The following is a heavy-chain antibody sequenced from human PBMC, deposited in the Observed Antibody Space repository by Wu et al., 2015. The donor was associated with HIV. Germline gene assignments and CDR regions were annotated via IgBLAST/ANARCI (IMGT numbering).Heavy chain of an antibody. J-gene: IGHJ4*02. CDR2: ISPYNGNT. CDR3: AKDLTMYGGWPADVDY. CDR1: GYTFTNYG. D-gene: IGHD3-10*02. V-gene: IGHV1-18*01. Sequence: QVQLVQSGAEVKKPGASVKVSCKASGYTFTNYGINWVRQAPGQGLEWMGWISPYNGNTNFAQKLQGRVTMTTDTSTNTAYMELRSLRSDDTAVYYCAKDLTMYGGWPADVDYWGQGTLVTVSS.